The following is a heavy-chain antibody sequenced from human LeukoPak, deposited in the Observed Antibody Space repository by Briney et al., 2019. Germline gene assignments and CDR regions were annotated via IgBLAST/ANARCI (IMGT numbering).Heavy chain of an antibody. CDR1: GGSIRSINW. CDR2: ISLTGET. Sequence: PSETLSLTCGVSGGSIRSINWWRWVRQPPGQGLEWIGEISLTGETNYNPSLNGRVTMSLDGSRNQLSLTLTSVTAADTAIYYCSRESGAFCPFGYWGQGTLVTVPP. D-gene: IGHD1-26*01. CDR3: SRESGAFCPFGY. J-gene: IGHJ4*02. V-gene: IGHV4-4*02.